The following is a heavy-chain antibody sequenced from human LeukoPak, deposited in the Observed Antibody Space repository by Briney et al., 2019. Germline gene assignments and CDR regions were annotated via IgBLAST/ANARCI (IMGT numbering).Heavy chain of an antibody. V-gene: IGHV3-23*01. CDR2: ITGSGGST. CDR3: AKDGIYDSSGYFNY. CDR1: GFTFSSYA. Sequence: PGGSLRLSCAASGFTFSSYAMRWARQAPGKGLEWVSTITGSGGSTYYKDSVKGRFTISRDSSKNTLYLQMNSLRAEDTAVYYCAKDGIYDSSGYFNYWGQGTLVTVSS. J-gene: IGHJ4*02. D-gene: IGHD3-22*01.